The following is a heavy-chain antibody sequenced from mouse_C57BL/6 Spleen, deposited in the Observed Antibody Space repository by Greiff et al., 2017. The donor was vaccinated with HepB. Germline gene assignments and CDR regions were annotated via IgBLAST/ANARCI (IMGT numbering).Heavy chain of an antibody. J-gene: IGHJ2*01. D-gene: IGHD1-1*01. CDR1: GYTFTDHT. V-gene: IGHV1-78*01. CDR2: IYPRDGST. CDR3: AGPKFGYGSFDY. Sequence: VQLQQSDAELVKPGASVKISCKVSGYTFTDHTIHWMKQRPEQGLEWIGYIYPRDGSTKYNEKFKGKATLTADISSSTAYMQLNSLTSEDSAVYVFAGPKFGYGSFDYWGQGTTLTVSS.